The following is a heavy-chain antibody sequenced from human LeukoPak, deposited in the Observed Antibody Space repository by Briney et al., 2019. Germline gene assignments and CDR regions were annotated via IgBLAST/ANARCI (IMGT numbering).Heavy chain of an antibody. Sequence: GGSLRLSCAASGFIFSNYGMHWVCQAPGKGLEWVAFIRYDESNKFYADSVKGRFTISRDNSKNILFLQMNSLRAGDTAVYYCATMQWLEGVDWFDPWGQGTLVTVSS. V-gene: IGHV3-30*02. D-gene: IGHD6-19*01. J-gene: IGHJ5*02. CDR3: ATMQWLEGVDWFDP. CDR1: GFIFSNYG. CDR2: IRYDESNK.